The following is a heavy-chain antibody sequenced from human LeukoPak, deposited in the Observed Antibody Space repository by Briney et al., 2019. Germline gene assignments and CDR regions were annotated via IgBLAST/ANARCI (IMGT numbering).Heavy chain of an antibody. J-gene: IGHJ4*02. CDR1: GGSFSGYY. D-gene: IGHD6-6*01. CDR2: INHSGSS. V-gene: IGHV4-34*01. CDR3: ARLPQLVRSRFDY. Sequence: WETLSLTCAVYGGSFSGYYWSWIRQPPGKGLEWIGEINHSGSSNYNPSLKSRVTISVDTSKNQFSLKLSSVTAADTAVYYCARLPQLVRSRFDYWGQGTLVTVSS.